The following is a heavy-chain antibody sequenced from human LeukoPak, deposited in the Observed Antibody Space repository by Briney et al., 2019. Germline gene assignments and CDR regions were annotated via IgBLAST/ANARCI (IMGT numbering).Heavy chain of an antibody. Sequence: GGSLRLSCAASGFTFSSYSMNWDRQAPGKGLEWVSSISSSSSYIYYADSVKGRFTISRDNAKNSLYLQMNSLRAEDTAVYYCARADDYDFWSGYVSFDYWGQGTLVTVSS. CDR1: GFTFSSYS. J-gene: IGHJ4*02. CDR3: ARADDYDFWSGYVSFDY. CDR2: ISSSSSYI. V-gene: IGHV3-21*01. D-gene: IGHD3-3*01.